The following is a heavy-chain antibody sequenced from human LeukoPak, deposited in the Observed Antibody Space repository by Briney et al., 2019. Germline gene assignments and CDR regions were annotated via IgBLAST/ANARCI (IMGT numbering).Heavy chain of an antibody. J-gene: IGHJ5*02. CDR2: ISPIFGTA. Sequence: ASVKVFFKASGGTFSRYAISSVRQAPGQRLGRIRGISPIFGTAHYAQKFQGRVKITTDESTSTAYMELSSLRSEDTAAYYCARGWDSTRFDLWAQGALVTVYS. CDR1: GGTFSRYA. D-gene: IGHD1-1*01. V-gene: IGHV1-69*05. CDR3: ARGWDSTRFDL.